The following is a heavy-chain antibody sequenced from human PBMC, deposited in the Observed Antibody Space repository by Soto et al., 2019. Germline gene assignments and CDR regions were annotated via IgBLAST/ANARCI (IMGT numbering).Heavy chain of an antibody. CDR1: GFTFSSYA. D-gene: IGHD6-19*01. CDR2: ISGSGGST. J-gene: IGHJ4*02. Sequence: PGGSLRLSCAASGFTFSSYAMSWVRQAPGKGLEWVAAISGSGGSTYYADSVKGRFTISRDNSKNTMYPQMNSLRAEDTAVYYCARDKGWYFDYWGQGTLVTVSS. V-gene: IGHV3-23*01. CDR3: ARDKGWYFDY.